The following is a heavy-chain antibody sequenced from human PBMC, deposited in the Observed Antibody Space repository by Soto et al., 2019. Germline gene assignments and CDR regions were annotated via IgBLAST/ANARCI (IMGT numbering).Heavy chain of an antibody. Sequence: AGGSLRLSCAASGFIFSSYGIHWVRQAPGKGLEWVAVISYDGSHTSYADSVKGRFTISRDNSRNTIYLQMTGLRGDDTAVYYCARGHNRPFQLSIWYYGMDVWGQGTTVTVSS. CDR3: ARGHNRPFQLSIWYYGMDV. D-gene: IGHD2-2*01. CDR2: ISYDGSHT. J-gene: IGHJ6*02. V-gene: IGHV3-30*03. CDR1: GFIFSSYG.